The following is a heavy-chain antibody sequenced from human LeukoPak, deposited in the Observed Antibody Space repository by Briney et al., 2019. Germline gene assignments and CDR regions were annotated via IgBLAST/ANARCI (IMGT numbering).Heavy chain of an antibody. CDR2: ISGSGGST. CDR3: AKDISSGYSSSRLDY. D-gene: IGHD6-6*01. Sequence: PGGSLRLSCAASGFTFGSYAMSWVRQAPGKGLEWVSAISGSGGSTYYADSVKGRFTISRDNSKNTLYLQMNSLRAEDMALYYCAKDISSGYSSSRLDYWGQGTLVTVSS. CDR1: GFTFGSYA. J-gene: IGHJ4*02. V-gene: IGHV3-23*01.